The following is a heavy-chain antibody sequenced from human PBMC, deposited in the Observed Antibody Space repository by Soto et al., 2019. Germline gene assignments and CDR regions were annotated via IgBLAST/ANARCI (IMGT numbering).Heavy chain of an antibody. CDR3: ARLPYCSSTSCYTRSYYYYYGMDV. Sequence: PSETLSLTCTVSGGSISSGDYYWSWIRQPPGKGLEWIGYIYYSGSTYYNPSLKSRVTISVDTSKNQFSLKLSSVTAADTAVYYCARLPYCSSTSCYTRSYYYYYGMDVWGQGTTVTVS. D-gene: IGHD2-2*02. V-gene: IGHV4-30-4*01. CDR2: IYYSGST. CDR1: GGSISSGDYY. J-gene: IGHJ6*02.